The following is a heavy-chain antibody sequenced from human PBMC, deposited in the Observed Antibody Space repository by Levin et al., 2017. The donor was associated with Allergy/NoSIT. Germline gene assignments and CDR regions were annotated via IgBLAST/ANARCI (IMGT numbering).Heavy chain of an antibody. J-gene: IGHJ4*02. CDR2: ISWNSGSL. D-gene: IGHD3-16*01. CDR3: AKEAGGANYFNH. V-gene: IGHV3-9*01. Sequence: GGSLRLSCAASGFDVDDYAMHWVRQAPGKGLEWVSGISWNSGSLDYADSVKGRFTISRDSATNSVHLQMNSLRAEDTALYYCAKEAGGANYFNHWGQGTLVTVSS. CDR1: GFDVDDYA.